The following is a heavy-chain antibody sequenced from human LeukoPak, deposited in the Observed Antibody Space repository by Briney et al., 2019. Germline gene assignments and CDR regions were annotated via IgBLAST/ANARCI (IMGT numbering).Heavy chain of an antibody. CDR2: INPSGGST. Sequence: GASVKVSCKASGYTFTSYYMHWVRQAPGQGLEWMGIINPSGGSTSYAQKFQGRVTMTRDTSTTTVYMELSSLRSEDTAVYYCARDIVVIPAANGIDYRGQGALVTVSS. D-gene: IGHD2-2*01. CDR1: GYTFTSYY. CDR3: ARDIVVIPAANGIDY. V-gene: IGHV1-46*01. J-gene: IGHJ4*02.